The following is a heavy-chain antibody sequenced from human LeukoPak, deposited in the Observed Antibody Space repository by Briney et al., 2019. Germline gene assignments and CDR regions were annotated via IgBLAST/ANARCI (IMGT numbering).Heavy chain of an antibody. D-gene: IGHD1-14*01. V-gene: IGHV3-9*01. CDR1: GFTFDDYA. Sequence: GGSLRLSCAASGFTFDDYAMHWVRQAPGKGLEWVSGISWNSGSIGYADSVKGRFTISRDNAKNSLYLQMNSLRAEDTALYYCAKDRSEVSPYYYYGMDVWGQGTTVTVSS. CDR2: ISWNSGSI. CDR3: AKDRSEVSPYYYYGMDV. J-gene: IGHJ6*02.